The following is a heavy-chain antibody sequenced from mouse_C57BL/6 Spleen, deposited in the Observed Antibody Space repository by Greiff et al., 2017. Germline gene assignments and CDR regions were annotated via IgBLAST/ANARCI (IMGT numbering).Heavy chain of an antibody. Sequence: EVNVVESGGGLVKPGGSLKLSCAASGFTFSSYAMSWVRQTPEKRLEWVATISDGGSYTYYPDNVKGRFTISRDNAKNNLYLQMSHLKSEDTAMYYCARKKTGTEAFDYWGQGTTLTVSS. CDR2: ISDGGSYT. CDR3: ARKKTGTEAFDY. V-gene: IGHV5-4*03. CDR1: GFTFSSYA. D-gene: IGHD4-1*01. J-gene: IGHJ2*01.